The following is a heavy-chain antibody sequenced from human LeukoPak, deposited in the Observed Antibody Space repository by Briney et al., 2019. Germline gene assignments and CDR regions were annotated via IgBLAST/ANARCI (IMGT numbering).Heavy chain of an antibody. CDR2: INPKSGGT. D-gene: IGHD6-19*01. Sequence: GASVKVSCKASGYTFTDYYIHWVRQAPGQDFEWMGWINPKSGGTEYAQKFQGRVTMTRDPSLSTAYMELSRLSSDDTAVFYCARASTVAGNRRPFDYWGQGTLVTVSS. V-gene: IGHV1-2*02. CDR1: GYTFTDYY. J-gene: IGHJ4*02. CDR3: ARASTVAGNRRPFDY.